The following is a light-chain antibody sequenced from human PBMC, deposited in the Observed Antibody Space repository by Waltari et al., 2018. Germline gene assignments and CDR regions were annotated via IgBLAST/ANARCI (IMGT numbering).Light chain of an antibody. CDR2: DAT. J-gene: IGKJ1*01. CDR1: QSIRTH. Sequence: EIVLTQSPATLSLSPGERATLSCRASQSIRTHLGWYQQKPGQAPGLVIYDATNRATGLPARFSGSGSGTDFTLTISSLEPEDFAVYFCQQRYSWPLTFGQGTKVEF. V-gene: IGKV3-11*01. CDR3: QQRYSWPLT.